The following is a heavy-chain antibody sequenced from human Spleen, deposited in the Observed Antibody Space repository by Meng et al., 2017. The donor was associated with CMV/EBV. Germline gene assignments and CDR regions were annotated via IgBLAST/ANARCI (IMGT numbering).Heavy chain of an antibody. CDR3: SREISPSLFDY. J-gene: IGHJ4*02. CDR2: ITSDGSST. V-gene: IGHV3-74*01. Sequence: LSCAASGFIFSSYWMHWVRQAPGKGPVWLSRITSDGSSTNYADFVKGRITISRDNAKNTLYLLMNSLRAEDTAVYYCSREISPSLFDYWGQGALVTVSS. D-gene: IGHD2/OR15-2a*01. CDR1: GFIFSSYW.